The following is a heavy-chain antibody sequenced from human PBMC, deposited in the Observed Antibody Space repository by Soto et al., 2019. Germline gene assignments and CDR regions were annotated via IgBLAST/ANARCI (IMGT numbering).Heavy chain of an antibody. CDR1: GYSFTSYW. D-gene: IGHD3-22*01. CDR2: IYPGDSDT. Sequence: GESLKISCKCSGYSFTSYWIGWVRQMPGKGLEWMGIIYPGDSDTRYSPSLQGQVTISADKSISTAYLQWSSLKASDTAMYYCARDSDDSSGYYLLGVYYFDYWGQGTLVTVSS. V-gene: IGHV5-51*01. CDR3: ARDSDDSSGYYLLGVYYFDY. J-gene: IGHJ4*02.